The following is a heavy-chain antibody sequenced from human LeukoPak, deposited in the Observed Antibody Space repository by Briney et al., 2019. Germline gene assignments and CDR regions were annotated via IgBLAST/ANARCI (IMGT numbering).Heavy chain of an antibody. V-gene: IGHV4-59*08. Sequence: SETLSLTCTVSGASISNYNWSWVRQPPGKGLECIGYVSYSGRTKHNPSLKSRVTISSDTSKNQFSLKLTSVTAADTAVYYWARHERGAENLDYWGQGTLVTVSS. CDR1: GASISNYN. CDR3: ARHERGAENLDY. D-gene: IGHD1-1*01. J-gene: IGHJ4*02. CDR2: VSYSGRT.